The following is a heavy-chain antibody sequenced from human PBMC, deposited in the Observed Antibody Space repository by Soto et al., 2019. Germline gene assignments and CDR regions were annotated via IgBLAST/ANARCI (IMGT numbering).Heavy chain of an antibody. CDR1: GVSISSYS. CDR3: AKILDRYYFDY. V-gene: IGHV4-59*01. Sequence: SETLSLTCTVSGVSISSYSWSWIRQPPGKGLEWIAYVFYSGSTNFNPSLKSRVTMSVDTSKNQFSLKLSSVTAADTAVYYCAKILDRYYFDYWGQGTLVTVSS. J-gene: IGHJ4*02. CDR2: VFYSGST.